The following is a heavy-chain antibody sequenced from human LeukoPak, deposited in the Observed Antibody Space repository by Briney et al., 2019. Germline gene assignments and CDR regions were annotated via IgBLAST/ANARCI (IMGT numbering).Heavy chain of an antibody. Sequence: PGGSLRLSCSASGSTFGTYAMRWVRQAPGKGLEWVSAISGSGTTIYYADSVKGRFTISRDNSKSTLYLQMNSLRVEDTAVYYCAKTRNEYYFDYWGQGTLVTVSS. D-gene: IGHD1-1*01. CDR3: AKTRNEYYFDY. CDR2: ISGSGTTI. J-gene: IGHJ4*02. V-gene: IGHV3-23*01. CDR1: GSTFGTYA.